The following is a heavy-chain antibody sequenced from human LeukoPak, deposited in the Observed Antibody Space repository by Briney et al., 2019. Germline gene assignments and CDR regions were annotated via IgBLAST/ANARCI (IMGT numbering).Heavy chain of an antibody. V-gene: IGHV4-34*01. Sequence: TSETLSLTCAVYGGSFSGYYWSWIRQPPGKGLEWIGEINHSGSTNYNPPLKSRVTISVDTSKNQFSLKLSSVTAADTAVYYCAGRVVPAAMGYWGQGTLVTVSS. CDR3: AGRVVPAAMGY. CDR2: INHSGST. J-gene: IGHJ4*02. D-gene: IGHD2-2*01. CDR1: GGSFSGYY.